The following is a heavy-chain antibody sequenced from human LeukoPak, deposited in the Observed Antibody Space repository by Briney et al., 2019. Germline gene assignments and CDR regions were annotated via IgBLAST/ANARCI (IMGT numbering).Heavy chain of an antibody. V-gene: IGHV3-23*01. CDR3: ARETWIGGNKIMADY. D-gene: IGHD3-10*01. J-gene: IGHJ4*02. Sequence: GGSLRLSCAASGFTFSNYAMSWVRQAPGKGLEWVSGISGSGGSTYYADSVKGRFTISRDNSKDILYMQMNSLRDDDTAVYYCARETWIGGNKIMADYWGQGTPVTVSS. CDR1: GFTFSNYA. CDR2: ISGSGGST.